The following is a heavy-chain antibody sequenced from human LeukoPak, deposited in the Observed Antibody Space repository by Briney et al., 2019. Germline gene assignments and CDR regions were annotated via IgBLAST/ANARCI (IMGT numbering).Heavy chain of an antibody. Sequence: ASVKVSCKASGYTFTGYYMHWVRQAPGQGLEWMGWINPNSGGTNYAQKFQGRVTMTRNASISTAYMELSRLRPEDTAVYYCASGDVTVTNNFDSWGQGTLVTVSS. D-gene: IGHD4-17*01. CDR2: INPNSGGT. CDR3: ASGDVTVTNNFDS. J-gene: IGHJ4*02. V-gene: IGHV1-2*02. CDR1: GYTFTGYY.